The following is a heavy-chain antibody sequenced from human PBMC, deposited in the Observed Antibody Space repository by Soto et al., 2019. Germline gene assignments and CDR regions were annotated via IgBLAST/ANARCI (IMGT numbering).Heavy chain of an antibody. CDR2: INPSGGST. CDR3: AIYSSGWYPLDY. V-gene: IGHV1-46*01. CDR1: GYTFTSYY. Sequence: GASVKVSCKASGYTFTSYYMHWVRQAPGQGLEWMGIINPSGGSTSYAQKFQGRVTMTRDTSTSTVYMELSSLRSEDTAVYYCAIYSSGWYPLDYWGQGTLVTVSS. J-gene: IGHJ4*02. D-gene: IGHD6-19*01.